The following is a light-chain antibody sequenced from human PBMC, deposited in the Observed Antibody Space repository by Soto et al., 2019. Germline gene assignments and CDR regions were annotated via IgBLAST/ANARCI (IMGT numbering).Light chain of an antibody. CDR3: CSYTSRSTLV. CDR2: EVT. V-gene: IGLV2-14*01. CDR1: SSEVGGFNY. J-gene: IGLJ2*01. Sequence: QSALTQPASVSGSPGQSITVSCTGTSSEVGGFNYVSWYQQHPDKAPKLIIFEVTDRPSGVSNRFSGSKSGNTASLTISGLQSEDEAEYYCCSYTSRSTLVFGGGTKLTVL.